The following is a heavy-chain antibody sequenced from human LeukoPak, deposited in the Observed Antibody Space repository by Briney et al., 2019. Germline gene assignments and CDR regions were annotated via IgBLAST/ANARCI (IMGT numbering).Heavy chain of an antibody. CDR3: ARAARADCTSPTCHSWLAP. Sequence: GGSLRLSCAASGFTFSSYWMHWVRQAPGKGLVWVSRINSDGSSTSYADSVKGRFTISRDNAKNTLYLQMNSLRAEDTAVYYCARAARADCTSPTCHSWLAPWGQGTQVTVSS. J-gene: IGHJ5*02. CDR1: GFTFSSYW. D-gene: IGHD2/OR15-2a*01. CDR2: INSDGSST. V-gene: IGHV3-74*01.